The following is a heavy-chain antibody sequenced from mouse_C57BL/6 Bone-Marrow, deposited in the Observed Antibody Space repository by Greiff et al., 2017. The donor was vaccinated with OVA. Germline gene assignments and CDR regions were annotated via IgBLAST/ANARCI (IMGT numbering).Heavy chain of an antibody. CDR3: ARSGYYGSSYDWFAY. CDR1: GYTFTDYY. CDR2: IYPGSGNT. Sequence: VQLQQSGAELVRPGASVKLSCKASGYTFTDYYINWVKQRPGQGLEWIARIYPGSGNTYYNEKFKGKATLTAEKSSSTAYMQLSSLTSEDSAVYFCARSGYYGSSYDWFAYWGQGTLVTVSA. D-gene: IGHD1-1*01. V-gene: IGHV1-76*01. J-gene: IGHJ3*01.